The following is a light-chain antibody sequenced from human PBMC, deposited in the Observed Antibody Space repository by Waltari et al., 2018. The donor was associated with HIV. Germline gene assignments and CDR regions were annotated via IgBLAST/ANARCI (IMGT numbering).Light chain of an antibody. Sequence: EIVLTQSPGTLSLSPGERATLSCRASQSVSSSYLAWYQQKPGQAPRLLIYGASSRANGIPDRFSGSGSEKDFTLTISRLEPEDFVVYYCQQYGSSPLTFGGGTKVEIK. CDR1: QSVSSSY. CDR3: QQYGSSPLT. J-gene: IGKJ4*01. V-gene: IGKV3-20*01. CDR2: GAS.